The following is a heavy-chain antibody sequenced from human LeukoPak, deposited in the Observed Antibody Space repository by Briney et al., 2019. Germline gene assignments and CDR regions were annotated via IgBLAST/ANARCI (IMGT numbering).Heavy chain of an antibody. CDR3: ARVNYYYYYMDV. CDR2: IYHSGST. Sequence: PSETLSLTYTVSGGSISSSNWWSWVRQPPGKGLEWIGEIYHSGSTNYNPSLKSRVTISVDTSKNQFSLKLSSVTAADTAVYYCARVNYYYYYMDVWGKGTTVTISS. CDR1: GGSISSSNW. J-gene: IGHJ6*03. V-gene: IGHV4-4*02.